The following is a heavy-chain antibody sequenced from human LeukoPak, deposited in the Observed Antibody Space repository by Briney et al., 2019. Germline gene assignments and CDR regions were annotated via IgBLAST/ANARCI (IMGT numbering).Heavy chain of an antibody. Sequence: GGSLRLSCAASGFTFSGFAMSWVRRTPGKGLEWVSGISGSGDNTLYVDSVKGRFTISRDNSKNTLYLEMNSLRAEDTAIYYCAKMKGHPLPKYYMDVWGQGTAVTVSS. V-gene: IGHV3-23*01. D-gene: IGHD1-26*01. CDR2: ISGSGDNT. CDR1: GFTFSGFA. CDR3: AKMKGHPLPKYYMDV. J-gene: IGHJ6*01.